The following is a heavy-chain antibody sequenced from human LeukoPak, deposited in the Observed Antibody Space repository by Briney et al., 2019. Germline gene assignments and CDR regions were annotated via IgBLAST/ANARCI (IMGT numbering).Heavy chain of an antibody. Sequence: GGSLRLSCSASGFTFSSYEMHWVRQAPGKGLEYVSAINSNGGSTDYADSVKGRFTISRDNSKNTLYLQMSSLTTEDTAVYYCVNVYSSGYYRRPGDYWGQGTLVTVSS. J-gene: IGHJ4*02. CDR3: VNVYSSGYYRRPGDY. CDR2: INSNGGST. D-gene: IGHD3-22*01. V-gene: IGHV3-64D*09. CDR1: GFTFSSYE.